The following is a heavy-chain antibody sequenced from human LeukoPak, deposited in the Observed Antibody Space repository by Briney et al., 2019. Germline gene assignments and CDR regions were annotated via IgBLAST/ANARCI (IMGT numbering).Heavy chain of an antibody. D-gene: IGHD3-22*01. CDR3: AREFYYDPTRGVAFDI. CDR2: IYYSGNT. V-gene: IGHV4-39*07. CDR1: GGSISSSSYY. Sequence: SETLSLTCGVSGGSISSSSYYWGWIRQPPGKGLEWIGSIYYSGNTYYNPSLKSRVTISIDTSKNQFSLQLNSVTLEDTAVYYCAREFYYDPTRGVAFDIWGQGTMVTVSS. J-gene: IGHJ3*02.